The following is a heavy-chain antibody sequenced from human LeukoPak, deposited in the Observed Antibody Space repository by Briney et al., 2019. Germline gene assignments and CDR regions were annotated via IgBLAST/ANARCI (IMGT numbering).Heavy chain of an antibody. CDR1: GVTFSGSA. J-gene: IGHJ5*02. D-gene: IGHD1-26*01. CDR2: IDKKDNFYAT. V-gene: IGHV3-73*01. Sequence: GGSLRLSCAASGVTFSGSAIHWVRQPSGKGLEWVGHIDKKDNFYATTSAASVTGRFTISRDDSKNTAYLQMNSLKTEDTALYYCTRDSGTYNWLDPWGQGTLVTVSS. CDR3: TRDSGTYNWLDP.